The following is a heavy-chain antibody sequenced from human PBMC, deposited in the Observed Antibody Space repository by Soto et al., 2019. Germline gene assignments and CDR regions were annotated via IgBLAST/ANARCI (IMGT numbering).Heavy chain of an antibody. CDR2: INHSGST. CDR3: AGNLDCSSTSCYRTDPYFDY. J-gene: IGHJ4*02. CDR1: GGSFSGYY. V-gene: IGHV4-34*01. Sequence: SETLSLTCAVYGGSFSGYYWSWIRQPPGKGLDWIGEINHSGSTNYNPSLKSRVTISVDTSKNQFSLKLSSVTAADTAVYYCAGNLDCSSTSCYRTDPYFDYWGQGTLVTVSS. D-gene: IGHD2-2*02.